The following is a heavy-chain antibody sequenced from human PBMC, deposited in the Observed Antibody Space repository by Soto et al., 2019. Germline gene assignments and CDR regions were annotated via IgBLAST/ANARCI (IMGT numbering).Heavy chain of an antibody. Sequence: SETLSLTCTVSGGSVSSGNYYWSWVRQPPGKGLEWIGYIFHTGTTNYNPSLKSRVAISLDTSMNQFSLKLSSVTAADTAVYYCTRAPVSGSYCFDFWGQGTPVTVSS. J-gene: IGHJ4*02. D-gene: IGHD1-26*01. CDR1: GGSVSSGNYY. CDR2: IFHTGTT. CDR3: TRAPVSGSYCFDF. V-gene: IGHV4-61*01.